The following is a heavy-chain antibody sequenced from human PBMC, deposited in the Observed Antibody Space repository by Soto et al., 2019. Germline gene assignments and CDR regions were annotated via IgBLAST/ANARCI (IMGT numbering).Heavy chain of an antibody. CDR1: GGTFSSYA. Sequence: SVKVSCKASGGTFSSYAISWVRQAPGQGLEWMGGIIPIFGTANYAQKFQGRVTITADESTSTAYMELSSLRSEDTAVYYCARGYYYDSSGYSTHFDYWGQGTLVTVSS. V-gene: IGHV1-69*13. J-gene: IGHJ4*02. D-gene: IGHD3-22*01. CDR2: IIPIFGTA. CDR3: ARGYYYDSSGYSTHFDY.